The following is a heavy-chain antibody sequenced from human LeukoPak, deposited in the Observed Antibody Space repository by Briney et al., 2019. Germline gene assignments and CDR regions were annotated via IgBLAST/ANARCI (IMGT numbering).Heavy chain of an antibody. J-gene: IGHJ4*02. Sequence: PGGSLRLSCAASGFTFSSYGMHWVRQAPGKGLEWVAVIWYDGSNKYYADSVKGRFTISRDNSKNTLYLQMNSLRAEDTAVYYCARDDRSHYGDPFDYWGQGTLVTVSS. D-gene: IGHD4-17*01. CDR3: ARDDRSHYGDPFDY. V-gene: IGHV3-33*08. CDR1: GFTFSSYG. CDR2: IWYDGSNK.